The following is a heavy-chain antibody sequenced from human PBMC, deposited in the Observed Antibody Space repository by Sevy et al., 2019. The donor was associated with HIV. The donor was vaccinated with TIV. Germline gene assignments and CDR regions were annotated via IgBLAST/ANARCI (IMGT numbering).Heavy chain of an antibody. Sequence: GESLKISCEASGYNFISYWIAWVRQRPGKGLEWMGMVFPGDSQTRYGPTLEGHVTISVDKSIPAAHLQWDSLTASDTAIYFCARGGHLSLDAFGFWGPGTMVTVSS. CDR1: GYNFISYW. D-gene: IGHD2-15*01. CDR2: VFPGDSQT. CDR3: ARGGHLSLDAFGF. J-gene: IGHJ3*01. V-gene: IGHV5-51*01.